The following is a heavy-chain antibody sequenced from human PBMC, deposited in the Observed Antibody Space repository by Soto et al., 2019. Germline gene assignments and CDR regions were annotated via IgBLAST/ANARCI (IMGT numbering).Heavy chain of an antibody. J-gene: IGHJ4*02. V-gene: IGHV1-69*02. D-gene: IGHD2-21*01. CDR3: AITYCRDNSCPRDFDF. Sequence: QVQVVQSGAEVKKPESSVKVSCKPSGGTFNTYTVNWVRLAPGHGLEWMGRFIPILDMANYAQKFQDRVTITAERSTFTVCIELNSLTSDDTAVYYCAITYCRDNSCPRDFDFWGPGTRVTVSS. CDR1: GGTFNTYT. CDR2: FIPILDMA.